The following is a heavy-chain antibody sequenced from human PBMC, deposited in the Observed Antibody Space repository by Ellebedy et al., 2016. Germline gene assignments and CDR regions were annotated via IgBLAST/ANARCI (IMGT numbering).Heavy chain of an antibody. V-gene: IGHV3-23*01. CDR2: ISGTDAGR. D-gene: IGHD3-16*01. J-gene: IGHJ5*02. Sequence: GGSLRLSXAASEFTFGSYPMSWVRQGPGKGLEWLAAISGTDAGRYYADSVKGRFTISRDNAKNSVYLQMNSLRGEDTALYYCARGVGGTSLNWFDPWGQGTLVTVSS. CDR3: ARGVGGTSLNWFDP. CDR1: EFTFGSYP.